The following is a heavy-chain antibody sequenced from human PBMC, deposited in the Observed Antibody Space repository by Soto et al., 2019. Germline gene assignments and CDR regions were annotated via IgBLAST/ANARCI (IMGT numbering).Heavy chain of an antibody. CDR3: AREEDSALFDY. Sequence: PSETLSLTCTVSGGSISSGGYYWSWIRQHPGKGLEWIGYIYYSGSTYYNPSLKSRVTISVDTSKNQFSLKLSSVTAADTAVYYCAREEDSALFDYWGQGTLVTVYS. CDR2: IYYSGST. V-gene: IGHV4-31*03. J-gene: IGHJ4*02. CDR1: GGSISSGGYY.